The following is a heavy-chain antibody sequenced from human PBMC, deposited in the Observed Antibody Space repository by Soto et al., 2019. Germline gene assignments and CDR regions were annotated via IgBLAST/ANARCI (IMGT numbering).Heavy chain of an antibody. D-gene: IGHD6-13*01. CDR1: GFTFSSYS. CDR3: AREQQLASDN. Sequence: EVQLVESGGGLVQPGGSLRLSCAASGFTFSSYSFNWVRQAPGKGLEWLSYIGSSSTTIYYADSVKGRFIISRDNAKNSLYLQMNSLRPEDTAVYYCAREQQLASDNWGQGTRVTVSS. V-gene: IGHV3-48*01. J-gene: IGHJ4*02. CDR2: IGSSSTTI.